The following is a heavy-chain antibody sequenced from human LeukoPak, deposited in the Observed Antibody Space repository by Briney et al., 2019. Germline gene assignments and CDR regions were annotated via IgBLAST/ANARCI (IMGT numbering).Heavy chain of an antibody. J-gene: IGHJ4*02. Sequence: PGGSLRLSCAVSGFTFSSYDMHWVRQATGKGLEWVSAIGTAGDTYYPGSVKGRFTISRENAKNSLYLQMNSLRAEDTAVYYCARYSGYYYSFDYWGQGTLVTVSS. CDR1: GFTFSSYD. V-gene: IGHV3-13*01. D-gene: IGHD3-22*01. CDR3: ARYSGYYYSFDY. CDR2: IGTAGDT.